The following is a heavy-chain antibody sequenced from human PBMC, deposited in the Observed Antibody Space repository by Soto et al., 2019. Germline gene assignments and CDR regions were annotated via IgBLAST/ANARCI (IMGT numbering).Heavy chain of an antibody. D-gene: IGHD4-17*01. V-gene: IGHV4-39*07. CDR1: GDSISSRSYY. CDR2: INHSGST. Sequence: PSETLSLTCTVTGDSISSRSYYWSWIRHPPGKGLEWIGEINHSGSTNYNPSLKSRVTISVDTSKDQFSLKLSSVTAADTAVYYCARVYGDSRHGFDPWGQGTLVTVSS. J-gene: IGHJ5*02. CDR3: ARVYGDSRHGFDP.